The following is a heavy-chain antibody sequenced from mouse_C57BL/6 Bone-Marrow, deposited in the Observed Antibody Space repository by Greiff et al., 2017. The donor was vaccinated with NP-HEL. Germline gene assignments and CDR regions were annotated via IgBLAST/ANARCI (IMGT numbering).Heavy chain of an antibody. J-gene: IGHJ3*01. Sequence: QVQLQQPGAELVKPGASVKMSCKASGYTFTSYWITWVKQRPGQGLEWIGDLYPGSGSTNYNEKFKSKATLTVDTSSSTAYMQLSSLTSEDSAVYYCARSDYYYGSSYRFAYWGQGTLVTVSA. CDR3: ARSDYYYGSSYRFAY. CDR1: GYTFTSYW. V-gene: IGHV1-55*01. CDR2: LYPGSGST. D-gene: IGHD1-1*01.